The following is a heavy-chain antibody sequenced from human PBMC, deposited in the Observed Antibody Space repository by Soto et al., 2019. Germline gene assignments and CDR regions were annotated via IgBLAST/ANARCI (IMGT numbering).Heavy chain of an antibody. J-gene: IGHJ6*01. V-gene: IGHV3-43*01. Sequence: GGSLRLSCAASGFNFDDYIMHWVRQRPGEGLEWVSLINLNGGMAYYADSVKGRFTISRDNAKNSLYLQMTGLRIEDTALYYCAKHMGGVSTSRYGMDDWPQGPRDTV. CDR1: GFNFDDYI. CDR3: AKHMGGVSTSRYGMDD. CDR2: INLNGGMA. D-gene: IGHD3-16*01.